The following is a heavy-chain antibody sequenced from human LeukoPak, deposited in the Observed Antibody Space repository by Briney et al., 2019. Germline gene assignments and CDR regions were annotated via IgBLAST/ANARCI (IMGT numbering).Heavy chain of an antibody. J-gene: IGHJ5*02. CDR1: GYTFTSYG. CDR2: ISAYNGNT. CDR3: ARDRGGLRYFDWLSWFDP. D-gene: IGHD3-9*01. V-gene: IGHV1-18*01. Sequence: ASVKVSCKASGYTFTSYGISWVRQAPGQGLEWMEWISAYNGNTNYAQKLQGRVTMTTDTSTSTAYMELRSLRSDDTAVYYCARDRGGLRYFDWLSWFDPWGQGTLVTVSS.